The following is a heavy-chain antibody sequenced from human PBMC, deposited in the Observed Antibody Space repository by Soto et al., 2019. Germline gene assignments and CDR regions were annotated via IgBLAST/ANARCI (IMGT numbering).Heavy chain of an antibody. CDR2: ILYDGTKK. J-gene: IGHJ4*02. CDR1: GFTFNSYG. V-gene: IGHV3-30*18. CDR3: VKDLAHMADH. Sequence: QVQLLESGGGVVLPGGSLRLSCEASGFTFNSYGMYWVRQAPGKGLDWVSHILYDGTKKYYADSVKGRFTISRDNSKNTLYLQMDRMRIEDTAVYFCVKDLAHMADHWGQGTLVTVSS.